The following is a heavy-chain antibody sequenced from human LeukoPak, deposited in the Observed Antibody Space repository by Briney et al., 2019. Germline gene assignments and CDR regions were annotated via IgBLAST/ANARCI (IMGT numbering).Heavy chain of an antibody. CDR1: GYSFTSYW. V-gene: IGHV5-10-1*01. CDR3: ASSRYCSGGSCYLYYFDY. Sequence: GESLKISCKGSGYSFTSYWISWVRQMPGKGLGWMGRIDPSDSYTNYSPSFQGHVTISADKSISTAYLQWSSLKASDTAMYYCASSRYCSGGSCYLYYFDYWGQGTLVTVSS. CDR2: IDPSDSYT. D-gene: IGHD2-15*01. J-gene: IGHJ4*02.